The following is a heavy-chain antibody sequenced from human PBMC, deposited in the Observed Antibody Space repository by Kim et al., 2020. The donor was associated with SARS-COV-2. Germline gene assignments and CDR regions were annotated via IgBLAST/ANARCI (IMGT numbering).Heavy chain of an antibody. CDR3: ARGGGDSSGYYYFDY. V-gene: IGHV4-34*01. Sequence: SETLSLTCAVYGGSFSGYYWSWIRQPPGKGLEWIGEINHSGSTNYNPSLKSRVTISVDTSKNQFSLKLSSVTAADTAVYYCARGGGDSSGYYYFDYWGQG. CDR1: GGSFSGYY. D-gene: IGHD3-22*01. J-gene: IGHJ4*02. CDR2: INHSGST.